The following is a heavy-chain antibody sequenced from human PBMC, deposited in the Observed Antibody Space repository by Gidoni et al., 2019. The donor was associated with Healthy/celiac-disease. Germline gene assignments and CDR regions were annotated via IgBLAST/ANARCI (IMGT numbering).Heavy chain of an antibody. D-gene: IGHD5-12*01. CDR1: GFTFSSYA. Sequence: SCAASGFTFSSYAMSWVRQAPGKGLEWVSAISGSGGSTYYADAVKGRFTISRDNSKNTLYLQMNSLRAEDTAVYYCAKGGGGYDHPYFDYWGQGTLVTVSS. CDR2: ISGSGGST. CDR3: AKGGGGYDHPYFDY. J-gene: IGHJ4*02. V-gene: IGHV3-23*01.